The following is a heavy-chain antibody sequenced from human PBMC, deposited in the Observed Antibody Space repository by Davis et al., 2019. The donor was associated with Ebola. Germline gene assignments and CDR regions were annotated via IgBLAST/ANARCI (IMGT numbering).Heavy chain of an antibody. CDR2: IRYDGSNK. Sequence: GESLKISCATSGLIFSNCDMHWVRQAPGKGLEWVAFIRYDGSNKYYADSVKGRFTISRDNSKNTLYLQMNSLRAEDTAVYYCAKDFLTTVVTNWGQGTLVTVSS. CDR3: AKDFLTTVVTN. J-gene: IGHJ4*02. D-gene: IGHD4-23*01. CDR1: GLIFSNCD. V-gene: IGHV3-30*02.